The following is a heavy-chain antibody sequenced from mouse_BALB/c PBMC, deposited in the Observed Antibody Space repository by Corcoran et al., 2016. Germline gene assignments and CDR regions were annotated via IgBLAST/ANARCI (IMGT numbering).Heavy chain of an antibody. J-gene: IGHJ1*01. CDR1: GFNINDTY. CDR2: IDPANGNT. V-gene: IGHV14-3*02. CDR3: ARRDWYFDV. Sequence: EVQLQQSGAELVKPGASVKLSCTASGFNINDTYMHWVKQRPEQGLGWIGRIDPANGNTKYDPMFQAKATITADTSSNTAYLQLSSLTSEDTAVYYCARRDWYFDVWGAGTTVTVSS.